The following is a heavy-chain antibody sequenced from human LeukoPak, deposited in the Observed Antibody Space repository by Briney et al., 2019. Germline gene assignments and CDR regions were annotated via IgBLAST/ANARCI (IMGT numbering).Heavy chain of an antibody. CDR3: ARDYGSGSEYFDY. V-gene: IGHV4-59*01. CDR1: GGSLSSYY. CDR2: IYYSGST. Sequence: SETLSLTCTVSGGSLSSYYWSWIRQPPGKGLEWIGYIYYSGSTNYNPSLKSRVTISVDTSKNQFSLKLSSVTAADTAVYYCARDYGSGSEYFDYWGQGTLVTVSS. J-gene: IGHJ4*02. D-gene: IGHD3-10*01.